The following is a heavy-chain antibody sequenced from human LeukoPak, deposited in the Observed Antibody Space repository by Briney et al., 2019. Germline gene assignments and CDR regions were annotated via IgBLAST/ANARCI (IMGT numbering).Heavy chain of an antibody. CDR1: GGTFSSYA. J-gene: IGHJ4*02. Sequence: ASVKVSCKASGGTFSSYAISWVRQAPGQGLEWMGGIIPIFGTANYAQKFQGRVTMTRDTSMSTVYMELSSLRSEDTAVYYCARGSVQLCPRYWGQGTLVTVSS. D-gene: IGHD5-18*01. CDR3: ARGSVQLCPRY. V-gene: IGHV1-69*05. CDR2: IIPIFGTA.